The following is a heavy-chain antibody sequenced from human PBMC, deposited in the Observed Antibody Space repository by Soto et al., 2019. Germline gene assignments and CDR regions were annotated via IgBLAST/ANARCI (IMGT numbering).Heavy chain of an antibody. CDR2: ISGSGGST. V-gene: IGHV3-23*01. Sequence: EVQLLESGGGLVQPGGSLRLSCAASGFTFSSYAMSWVRQAPGKGLEWASAISGSGGSTYYADSVKGRFTISIDNYKNTLYLQMNRLRAEDTAVYYCAKESDYYGSGYYYYYMDVWGKGTTVTVSS. CDR1: GFTFSSYA. J-gene: IGHJ6*03. CDR3: AKESDYYGSGYYYYYMDV. D-gene: IGHD3-10*01.